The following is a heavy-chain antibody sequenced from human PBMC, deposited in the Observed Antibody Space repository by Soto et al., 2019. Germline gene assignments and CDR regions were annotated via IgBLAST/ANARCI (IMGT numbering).Heavy chain of an antibody. V-gene: IGHV3-30*18. D-gene: IGHD2-15*01. CDR2: ISYDGSNQ. CDR1: GFSFNTYG. Sequence: PGGSLRLSCAASGFSFNTYGMYWVRQAPGKGLEWVAAISYDGSNQYHADSVKGRFTISRDNSKNTLHLQMNSLRAEDTAVYYCAKDRVVVYVWGQGTTVTVSS. J-gene: IGHJ6*02. CDR3: AKDRVVVYV.